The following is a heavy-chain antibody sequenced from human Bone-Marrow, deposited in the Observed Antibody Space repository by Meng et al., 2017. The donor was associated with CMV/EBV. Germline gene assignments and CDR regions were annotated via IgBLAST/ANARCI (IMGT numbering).Heavy chain of an antibody. CDR2: ISYDGSNK. CDR1: GFTFSSYA. J-gene: IGHJ6*02. CDR3: ARVGTPYYGMDV. Sequence: GEYLKISCAASGFTFSSYAMHWVRQAPGKGLEWVAVISYDGSNKYYADSVKGRFTISRDNSKNTLYLQMNSLRAEDTAVYYCARVGTPYYGMDVWGQGTTVTVSS. D-gene: IGHD1-1*01. V-gene: IGHV3-30-3*01.